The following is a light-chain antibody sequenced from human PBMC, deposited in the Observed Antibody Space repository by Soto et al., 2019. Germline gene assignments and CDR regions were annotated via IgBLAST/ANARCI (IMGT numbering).Light chain of an antibody. CDR3: QKYNSALFT. CDR1: QGISNH. Sequence: DIQMTQSPSSLSASVGDRFTITCRASQGISNHLAWYQQKPGKVPKLLIYAASILQSGVPSRFSGSGSGTDFTLTISSLQPEDVATYYCQKYNSALFTFGPGTKVDIK. CDR2: AAS. J-gene: IGKJ3*01. V-gene: IGKV1-27*01.